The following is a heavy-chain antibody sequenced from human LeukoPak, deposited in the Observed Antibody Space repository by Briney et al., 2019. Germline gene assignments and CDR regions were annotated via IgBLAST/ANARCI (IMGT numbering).Heavy chain of an antibody. CDR1: GYTFSGYY. CDR3: ARVHDGCSGGSCYLAVDY. D-gene: IGHD2-15*01. J-gene: IGHJ4*02. Sequence: ASVKVSCKASGYTFSGYYMHWVRRAPGQGFEWMGRIDSNSGGTNYAQNFQGRVTMTRDTSISTVYMELISLRSEDTAVYYCARVHDGCSGGSCYLAVDYWGQGTLVTVSS. CDR2: IDSNSGGT. V-gene: IGHV1-2*02.